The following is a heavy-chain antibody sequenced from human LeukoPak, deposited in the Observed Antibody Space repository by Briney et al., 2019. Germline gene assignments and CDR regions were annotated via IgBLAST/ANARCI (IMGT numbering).Heavy chain of an antibody. CDR2: IYYSGST. J-gene: IGHJ4*02. D-gene: IGHD3-22*01. Sequence: SETLSLTCTVSGGSISSYYWSWIRQPPGKRLEWIGYIYYSGSTNYNPSLKSRVTISVDTSKNQFSLKLSSVTAADTAVYYCARDMVHYYDSSGLDYWGQGTLVTVSS. CDR1: GGSISSYY. V-gene: IGHV4-59*01. CDR3: ARDMVHYYDSSGLDY.